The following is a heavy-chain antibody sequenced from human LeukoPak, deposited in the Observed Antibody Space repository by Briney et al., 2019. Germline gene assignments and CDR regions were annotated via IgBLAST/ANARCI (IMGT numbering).Heavy chain of an antibody. J-gene: IGHJ4*02. Sequence: QPGGSLRLSCAASTFSLSGYAMIWVRQAPGKGLEWVATVDGGASRTYYADSVRGRFTISRDTSDNTLYLQMNNLRAADTAVYYCAKSREYFDVLSAFDSWGQGALVTVSS. D-gene: IGHD3-3*01. CDR1: TFSLSGYA. CDR2: VDGGASRT. V-gene: IGHV3-23*01. CDR3: AKSREYFDVLSAFDS.